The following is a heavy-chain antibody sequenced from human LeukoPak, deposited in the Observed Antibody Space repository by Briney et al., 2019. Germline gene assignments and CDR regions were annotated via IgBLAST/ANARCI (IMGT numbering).Heavy chain of an antibody. D-gene: IGHD2-15*01. J-gene: IGHJ4*02. Sequence: PGRSLRLSCKPSGFTFGDYAMSRVRQAPGKGLEWVGFIRSKAFGATTDYAASEKGRFTVSRDDSKSIAYLQMNSLKTEDTAVYYCTRDCSGSSCFEEMDYWGQGTLVTVSS. V-gene: IGHV3-49*04. CDR1: GFTFGDYA. CDR2: IRSKAFGATT. CDR3: TRDCSGSSCFEEMDY.